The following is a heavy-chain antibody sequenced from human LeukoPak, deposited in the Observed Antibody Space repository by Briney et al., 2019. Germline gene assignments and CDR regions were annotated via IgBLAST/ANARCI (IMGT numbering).Heavy chain of an antibody. CDR3: ARVYAVVPAAIPGNCGMDV. CDR2: ISSSGSTI. D-gene: IGHD2-2*02. Sequence: GGSLRLSCAASGFTFSDYYMSWIRQAPGKGLEWVSYISSSGSTIYYADSVKGRFTISRDNAKNSLYLQMNSLRAEDTAVYYCARVYAVVPAAIPGNCGMDVWGQGTTVTVSS. J-gene: IGHJ6*02. V-gene: IGHV3-11*01. CDR1: GFTFSDYY.